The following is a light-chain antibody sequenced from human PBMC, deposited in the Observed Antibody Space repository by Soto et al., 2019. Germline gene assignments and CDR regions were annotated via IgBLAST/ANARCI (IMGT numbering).Light chain of an antibody. V-gene: IGKV3-15*01. Sequence: EIVMTQSPATLSVSPGERATLSCRASQSVSSNLAWYQQKPGQAPRLLIYGASTRATGIPARFSGSGSGTDFTLTISRLQSEDFAVYYSQQYNNWPRTFGQGTKVEIK. CDR2: GAS. J-gene: IGKJ1*01. CDR1: QSVSSN. CDR3: QQYNNWPRT.